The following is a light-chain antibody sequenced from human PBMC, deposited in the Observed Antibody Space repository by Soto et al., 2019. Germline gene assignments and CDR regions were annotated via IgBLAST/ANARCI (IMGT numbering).Light chain of an antibody. CDR3: QQYNNWPWT. CDR1: QSISDT. Sequence: EIVMTQSPATLSVSPGGRATLSCRASQSISDTLALYQQKPGQAPRLLIYGASTRAPGFPARFSGSGSGTDFTLTISSLQSEDFAAYYCQQYNNWPWTFGQGTKVDI. CDR2: GAS. V-gene: IGKV3-15*01. J-gene: IGKJ1*01.